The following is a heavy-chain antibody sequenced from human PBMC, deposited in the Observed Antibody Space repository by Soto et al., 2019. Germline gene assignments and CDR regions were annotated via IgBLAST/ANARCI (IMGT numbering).Heavy chain of an antibody. CDR1: GDTFASYG. V-gene: IGHV1-18*01. J-gene: IGHJ4*02. CDR2: ISVNSGNT. D-gene: IGHD3-10*01. CDR3: AGGIGVGAGCDY. Sequence: GPEVKKPGASVKVSCKAYGDTFASYGINWVRQAPGQGLEWMGWISVNSGNTNYAQNFQGRVTMTTDTSTTTVFMELRSLSSDDTAVYYCAGGIGVGAGCDYWGQGTLVTVSS.